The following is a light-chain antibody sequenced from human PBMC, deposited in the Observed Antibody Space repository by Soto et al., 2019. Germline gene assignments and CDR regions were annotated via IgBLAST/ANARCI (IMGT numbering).Light chain of an antibody. Sequence: EIVLTQSPCTLSLSPGERATLSCRASQSVSSSYLAWYQQKPGQAPRLLIYGASSRATGIPDRFSGSGSGTDSTLTISRLEPEDFAVYYCQQYGSSPQTFGQGTKVDIK. CDR1: QSVSSSY. CDR2: GAS. V-gene: IGKV3-20*01. J-gene: IGKJ1*01. CDR3: QQYGSSPQT.